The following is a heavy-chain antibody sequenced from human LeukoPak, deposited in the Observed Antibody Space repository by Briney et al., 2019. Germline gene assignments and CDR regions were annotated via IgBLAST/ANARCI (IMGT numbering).Heavy chain of an antibody. CDR1: GVPFSNYY. V-gene: IGHV4-34*01. J-gene: IGHJ4*02. Sequence: SETLSLTCTVSGVPFSNYYWSWVRQSPRQGLEWTGEINHSGYTNYNPSLKTRVTMSIDTSKNQFSLKVTSVTAADAGVYYCTRAVAGHPDWGQGTLVTVSS. D-gene: IGHD6-19*01. CDR3: TRAVAGHPD. CDR2: INHSGYT.